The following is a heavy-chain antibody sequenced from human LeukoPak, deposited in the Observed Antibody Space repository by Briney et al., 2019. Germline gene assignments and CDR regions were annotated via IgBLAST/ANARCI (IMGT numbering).Heavy chain of an antibody. Sequence: SQTLSLTCTLSGGSISSGSYYWSWIRQPAGKGLEWIGRIYTSGSTNYNPSLKSRVTISVDTSKNQFSLKLSSVTAADTAVYYCARVVRGVIPRGNWFDPWGQGTLVTVSS. CDR2: IYTSGST. J-gene: IGHJ5*02. D-gene: IGHD3-10*01. V-gene: IGHV4-61*02. CDR1: GGSISSGSYY. CDR3: ARVVRGVIPRGNWFDP.